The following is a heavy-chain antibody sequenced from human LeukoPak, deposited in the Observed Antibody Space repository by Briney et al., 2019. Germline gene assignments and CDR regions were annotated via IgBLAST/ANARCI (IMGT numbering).Heavy chain of an antibody. Sequence: GGSLRLSCAASGFTFDDYAMHWVRQAPGKGPEWVSLISWDGGSTYYADSVKGRFTISRDNSKNSLYLQMNSLRAEDTALYYCAKGRGYSGYDEIDYWGQGTLVTVSS. CDR2: ISWDGGST. V-gene: IGHV3-43D*04. CDR1: GFTFDDYA. CDR3: AKGRGYSGYDEIDY. D-gene: IGHD5-12*01. J-gene: IGHJ4*02.